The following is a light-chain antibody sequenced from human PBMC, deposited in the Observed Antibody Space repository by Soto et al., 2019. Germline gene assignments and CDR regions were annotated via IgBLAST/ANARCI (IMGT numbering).Light chain of an antibody. CDR2: LGS. J-gene: IGKJ2*01. V-gene: IGKV2-28*01. CDR3: MQALQTPYT. CDR1: QSPLHSNGYNY. Sequence: IVVTQCPPPLPLTPGEPAPNPCRASQSPLHSNGYNYLDWYLQKPGQSPQLLIYLGSNRASGVPDRFSGSGSGTDFTLKISRVEAEDVGVYYCMQALQTPYTFGQGTKVDIK.